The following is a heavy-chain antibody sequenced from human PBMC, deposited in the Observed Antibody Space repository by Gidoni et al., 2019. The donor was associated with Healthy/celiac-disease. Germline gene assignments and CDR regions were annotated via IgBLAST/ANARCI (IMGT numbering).Heavy chain of an antibody. CDR2: IYYSGST. V-gene: IGHV4-59*01. CDR1: GGSISSYY. Sequence: QVQLQESGPGLVKPSETLSLTCTVSGGSISSYYWSWIRQPPGQGLEWIGYIYYSGSTNYNPSLKSRVTISVDTSKNQFSLKLSSVTAADTAVYYCAAMGICSSTSCYAVEPAFDYWGQGTLVTVSS. CDR3: AAMGICSSTSCYAVEPAFDY. D-gene: IGHD2-2*01. J-gene: IGHJ4*02.